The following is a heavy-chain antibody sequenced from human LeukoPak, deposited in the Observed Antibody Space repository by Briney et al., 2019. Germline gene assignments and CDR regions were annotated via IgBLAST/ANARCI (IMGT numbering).Heavy chain of an antibody. CDR2: IRYDGSNK. CDR1: GFTFSSYG. V-gene: IGHV3-30*02. CDR3: ARDLYYYDSSGYYFDY. J-gene: IGHJ4*02. Sequence: GSLRLSCAASGFTFSSYGMHWVRPAPGKGLEWVAFIRYDGSNKYYADSVKGRFTISRDNAKNSLYLQMNSLRAEDTAVYYCARDLYYYDSSGYYFDYWGQGTLVTVSS. D-gene: IGHD3-22*01.